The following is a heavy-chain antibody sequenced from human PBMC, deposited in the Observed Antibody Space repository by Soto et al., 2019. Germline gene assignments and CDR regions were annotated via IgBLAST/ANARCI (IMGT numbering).Heavy chain of an antibody. V-gene: IGHV4-59*01. Sequence: SETLSLPCTVSVGSISSSYWSWIRQPPGKGLEWIGYIYYSGSTNYNPSLKSRVTISVDTSKNQFSLKLSSVTAADTAVYYCAREGAAGLDYWGQGTLVTVSS. D-gene: IGHD6-13*01. CDR1: VGSISSSY. CDR3: AREGAAGLDY. CDR2: IYYSGST. J-gene: IGHJ4*02.